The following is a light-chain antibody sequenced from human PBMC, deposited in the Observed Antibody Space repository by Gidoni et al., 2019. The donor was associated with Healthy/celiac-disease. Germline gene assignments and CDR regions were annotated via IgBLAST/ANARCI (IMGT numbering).Light chain of an antibody. V-gene: IGLV2-14*03. CDR3: SSYTSSSTLV. Sequence: QSALTPPASVSGSPGQSITISCTGTSSDVGGYNYVSWYPQHPGKAPKLMIYDVSNRPSGVSNRFSGSKSGNTASLTISGLQAEDEADYYCSSYTSSSTLVFGGGTKLTVL. J-gene: IGLJ2*01. CDR1: SSDVGGYNY. CDR2: DVS.